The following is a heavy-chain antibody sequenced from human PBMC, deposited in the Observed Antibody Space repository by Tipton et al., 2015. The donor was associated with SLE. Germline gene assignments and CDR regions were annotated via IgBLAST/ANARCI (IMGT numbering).Heavy chain of an antibody. V-gene: IGHV4-61*08. Sequence: TLSLTCTVSGGSISSGGYYWSWIRQHPGKGLERIGYIYYSGSTNYNPSLKSRVTISVDTSKNQFSLKLSSVTAADTAVYYCARDQAVAGSYYFDYWGQGTLVTVSS. CDR1: GGSISSGGYY. CDR2: IYYSGST. D-gene: IGHD6-19*01. J-gene: IGHJ4*02. CDR3: ARDQAVAGSYYFDY.